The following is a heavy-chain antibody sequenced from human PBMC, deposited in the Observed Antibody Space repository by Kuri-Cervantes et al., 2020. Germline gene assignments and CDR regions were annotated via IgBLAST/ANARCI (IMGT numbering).Heavy chain of an antibody. J-gene: IGHJ4*02. CDR2: ILYDGSTK. CDR1: GFTVSRNY. Sequence: GESLKISCAASGFTVSRNYMSWVRQAPGKGLEWVTFILYDGSTKYYADSVKGRFTISRDNSKNTLYLQMDSLRTEDTAVYFCAKESLDNRGYYSEHGIDYWGQGTLVTVSS. CDR3: AKESLDNRGYYSEHGIDY. V-gene: IGHV3-30*02. D-gene: IGHD3-22*01.